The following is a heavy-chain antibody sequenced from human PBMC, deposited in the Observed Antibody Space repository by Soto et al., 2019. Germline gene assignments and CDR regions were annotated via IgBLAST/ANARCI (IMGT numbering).Heavy chain of an antibody. CDR2: IRGYRYGGTT. D-gene: IGHD5-18*01. J-gene: IGHJ5*02. Sequence: PGGALRLSCTASGFTFGDYAMSWVRQAPGKGLEWVGFIRGYRYGGTTEYAASVKGRYTISRDDSKSIAYLQMDSLKTEDTAVYYCTSRVRYNYGYGDWFDPWGQGTLVTVSS. CDR1: GFTFGDYA. CDR3: TSRVRYNYGYGDWFDP. V-gene: IGHV3-49*04.